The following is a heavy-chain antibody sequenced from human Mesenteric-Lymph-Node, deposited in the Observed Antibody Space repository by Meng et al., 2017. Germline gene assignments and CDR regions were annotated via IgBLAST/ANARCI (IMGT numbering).Heavy chain of an antibody. CDR1: GDSVSSSDAY. V-gene: IGHV4-39*07. CDR3: VRRQKMVAGSKAHWYFDN. Sequence: GSLRLSCSVSGDSVSSSDAYWGWIRQPPGKGLEWIGTIYYTGSTQYDPSLQSRIIISLDTSKNQFSLKLTSVTAADTAVYYCVRRQKMVAGSKAHWYFDNWGQGTLVTVSS. CDR2: IYYTGST. J-gene: IGHJ4*02. D-gene: IGHD6-19*01.